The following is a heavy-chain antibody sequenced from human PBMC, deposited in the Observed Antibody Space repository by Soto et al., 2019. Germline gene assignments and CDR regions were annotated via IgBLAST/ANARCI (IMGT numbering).Heavy chain of an antibody. D-gene: IGHD2-8*01. Sequence: GGSLRLSCAASGFTFSSYSMNWVRQAPWKGLEWVSSISSSSSYIYYADSVKGRFTISRDNAKNSLYLQMNSLRAEDTAVYYCATQGAYCTNGVCYSDNYYYYGMDVWGKGTTVTVST. CDR1: GFTFSSYS. J-gene: IGHJ6*04. CDR3: ATQGAYCTNGVCYSDNYYYYGMDV. V-gene: IGHV3-21*01. CDR2: ISSSSSYI.